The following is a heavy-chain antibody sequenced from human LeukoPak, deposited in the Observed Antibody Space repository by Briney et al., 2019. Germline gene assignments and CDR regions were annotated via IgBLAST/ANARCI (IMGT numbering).Heavy chain of an antibody. CDR3: ARDRYLQKPKGAFDF. Sequence: GESLRLSCAASGFTFSRFRMSWVRQPPGKGLEWVANINQDGSEIYYVDSVKGRFTVSRDNAKNSLYLQMNSLRAEDTAVYYCARDRYLQKPKGAFDFWGQGTMVTVSS. CDR2: INQDGSEI. CDR1: GFTFSRFR. V-gene: IGHV3-7*01. J-gene: IGHJ3*01. D-gene: IGHD3-16*02.